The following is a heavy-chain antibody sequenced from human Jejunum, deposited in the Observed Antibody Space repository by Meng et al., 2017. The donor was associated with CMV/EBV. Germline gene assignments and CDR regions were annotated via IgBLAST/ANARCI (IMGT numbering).Heavy chain of an antibody. CDR2: ISASGNTI. CDR1: TLITYD. J-gene: IGHJ4*02. CDR3: ARDPEEIFGAPNYFDY. D-gene: IGHD3-3*01. V-gene: IGHV3-48*03. Sequence: TLITYDMTWVRQTPGKGLEWVSYISASGNTIYYADSVKGRFTISRDNAKNSLYLQMNSLRDDDTAVYYCARDPEEIFGAPNYFDYWGQGTLVTVSS.